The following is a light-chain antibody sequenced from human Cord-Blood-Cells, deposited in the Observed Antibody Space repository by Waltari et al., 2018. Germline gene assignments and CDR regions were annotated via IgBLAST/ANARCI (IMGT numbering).Light chain of an antibody. V-gene: IGLV2-11*02. CDR1: SSDVGGYNY. CDR3: CSYAGSYTWV. J-gene: IGLJ3*02. Sequence: QSALTQPRSVSGSPGQSVTISCTGTSSDVGGYNYVSWYQQHPGKAPKLMIYDVSKRPSVVPDLFSGSKSGTPASLTISGLQAEDEADYYCCSYAGSYTWVFGGGTKLTVL. CDR2: DVS.